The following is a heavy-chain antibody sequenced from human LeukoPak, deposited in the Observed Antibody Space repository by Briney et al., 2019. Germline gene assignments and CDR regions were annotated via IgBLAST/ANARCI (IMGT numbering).Heavy chain of an antibody. CDR3: ARDAYPRYSSGWFCFDY. D-gene: IGHD6-19*01. J-gene: IGHJ4*02. V-gene: IGHV3-48*04. CDR2: ISSSSSTI. Sequence: GGSLRLSCAASGFTFSSYSMNWVRQAPGKGLEWVSYISSSSSTIYYADSVKGRFTISRDNAKNSLYLQMNSLRAEDTAVYYCARDAYPRYSSGWFCFDYWGQGTLVTVSS. CDR1: GFTFSSYS.